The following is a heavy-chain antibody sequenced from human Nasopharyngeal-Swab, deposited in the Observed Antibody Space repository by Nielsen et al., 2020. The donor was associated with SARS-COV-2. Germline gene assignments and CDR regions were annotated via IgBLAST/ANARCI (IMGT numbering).Heavy chain of an antibody. J-gene: IGHJ6*02. V-gene: IGHV4-4*02. CDR1: GGSISSSNW. CDR3: ARDGYYYGMDV. Sequence: GSLRLSCAVSGGSISSSNWWRWVRQPPGKGLEWIGEIYHSGSTNYNPSLKSRVTISVDKSKDQFSLKLSSVTAADTAVYYCARDGYYYGMDVWGQGTTVTVSS. CDR2: IYHSGST.